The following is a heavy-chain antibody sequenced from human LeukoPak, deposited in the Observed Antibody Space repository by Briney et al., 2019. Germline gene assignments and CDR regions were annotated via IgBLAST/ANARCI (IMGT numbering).Heavy chain of an antibody. CDR1: GGSFSGYY. Sequence: SETLSLTCAVYGGSFSGYYWSWIRQPPGKGLEWIGEINHSGSTNYNPSLKSRVTISVDSSKNQFSLRLSSGTAADTAVYYCARRPLYSYGPNDYWGQGTLVTVSS. D-gene: IGHD5-18*01. CDR2: INHSGST. J-gene: IGHJ4*02. CDR3: ARRPLYSYGPNDY. V-gene: IGHV4-34*01.